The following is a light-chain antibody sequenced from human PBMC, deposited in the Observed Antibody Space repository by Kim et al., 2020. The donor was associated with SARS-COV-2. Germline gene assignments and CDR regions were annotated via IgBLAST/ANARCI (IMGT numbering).Light chain of an antibody. J-gene: IGLJ3*02. V-gene: IGLV2-11*01. CDR3: CSYAGSFSWV. CDR2: DVS. Sequence: QSVTISCPGTRTDVGGYDLVSWYQQFPGKAPKLMIYDVSNRPSGVPDRFSGSKSGNTASLTISGLQAEDEADYYCCSYAGSFSWVFGGGTQLTVL. CDR1: RTDVGGYDL.